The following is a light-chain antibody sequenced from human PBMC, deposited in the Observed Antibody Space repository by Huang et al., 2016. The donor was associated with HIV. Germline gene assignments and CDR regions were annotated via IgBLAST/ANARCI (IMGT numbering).Light chain of an antibody. CDR1: QGIANS. CDR3: QQSYETPLT. J-gene: IGKJ4*01. Sequence: DIQMTQSQSSLSASVGDRVTITCRASQGIANSLAWYQQKPGKAPKLLLYAASKLESGVPSRFSGSGSGTDYTLTISSLQPEDFTSYYCQQSYETPLTFGGGTKVEIK. CDR2: AAS. V-gene: IGKV1-NL1*01.